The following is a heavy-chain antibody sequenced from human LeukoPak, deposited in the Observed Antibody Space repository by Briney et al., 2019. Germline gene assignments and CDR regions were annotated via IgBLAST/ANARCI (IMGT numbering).Heavy chain of an antibody. D-gene: IGHD3-22*01. CDR1: GFTFSSYA. V-gene: IGHV3-30*04. CDR2: ISYDGSNK. CDR3: AREGVPYDSSGYYWNWFDP. J-gene: IGHJ5*02. Sequence: GGSLRLSCAASGFTFSSYAMHWVRQAPGKGLEWVAVISYDGSNKYYADSVKGRFTISRDNSKNTLYLQMNSLRAEDTAVYYCAREGVPYDSSGYYWNWFDPWGQGTLVTVSS.